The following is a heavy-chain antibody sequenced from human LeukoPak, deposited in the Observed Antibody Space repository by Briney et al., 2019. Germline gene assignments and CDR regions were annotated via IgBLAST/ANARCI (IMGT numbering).Heavy chain of an antibody. CDR3: ARGGLLWFGESKFDY. CDR1: GFTFSSYW. J-gene: IGHJ4*02. D-gene: IGHD3-10*01. V-gene: IGHV3-7*04. Sequence: GGSLRLSCAASGFTFSSYWMSWVRQAPGKGLEWVANINQDGSEVHYVDSVKGRFTISRDNGKNSLYLQINSLRAEDTAVYSCARGGLLWFGESKFDYWGQGTLVTVSS. CDR2: INQDGSEV.